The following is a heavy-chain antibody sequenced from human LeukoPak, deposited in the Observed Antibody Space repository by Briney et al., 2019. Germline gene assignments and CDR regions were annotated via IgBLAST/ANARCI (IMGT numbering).Heavy chain of an antibody. CDR1: GFPFISYS. CDR3: AVSGYSLNYYGMDV. V-gene: IGHV3-21*01. J-gene: IGHJ6*02. Sequence: GSLSLSCAASGFPFISYSMNGGRQAPGKGREWVSSISSSSSYIYYADSVKGRFTISRDNPKNSLYLQMNSLRAEDTAVYYCAVSGYSLNYYGMDVWGQGTTVTVSS. D-gene: IGHD3-3*01. CDR2: ISSSSSYI.